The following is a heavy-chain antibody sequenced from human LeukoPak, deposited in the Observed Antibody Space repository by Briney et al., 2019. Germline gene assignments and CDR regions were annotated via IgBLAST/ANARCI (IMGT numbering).Heavy chain of an antibody. CDR3: ASITMVRGVIIGYPFDY. CDR2: IIPIFGTA. J-gene: IGHJ4*02. Sequence: ASVKVSCKASGGTFISYAISWVRQAPGQGLEWMGGIIPIFGTANYAQKFQGRVTITTGESTSTAYMELSSLRSEDTAVYYCASITMVRGVIIGYPFDYWGQGTLVTVSS. CDR1: GGTFISYA. D-gene: IGHD3-10*01. V-gene: IGHV1-69*05.